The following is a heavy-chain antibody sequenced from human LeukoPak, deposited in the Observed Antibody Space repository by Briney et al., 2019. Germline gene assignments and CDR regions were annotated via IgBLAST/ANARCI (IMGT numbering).Heavy chain of an antibody. CDR3: AHRLGATLRRGDYFDY. J-gene: IGHJ4*02. Sequence: SGPTLVKPTQTLTLTCTFSGFSLSTSGVGVGWIRQPPGKALEWLALIYWDDDKRYSPSLKSRLTITKDTSKNQVVLTMTNMDPVDTATYYCAHRLGATLRRGDYFDYWGQGTLVTVSS. CDR1: GFSLSTSGVG. D-gene: IGHD4-17*01. CDR2: IYWDDDK. V-gene: IGHV2-5*02.